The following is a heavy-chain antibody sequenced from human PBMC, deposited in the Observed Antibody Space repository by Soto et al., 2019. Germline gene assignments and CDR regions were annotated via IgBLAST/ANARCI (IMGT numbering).Heavy chain of an antibody. D-gene: IGHD3-3*01. Sequence: QVQLVQSGAEVKKPGSSVKVSCKASGGTFSSYAISWVRQAPGQGLEWMGGIIPIFGTANYAQTFQGRVTITADESTSTAYMELSSMRSEDTAVYYCAREPTDYDFWSGYYTYYYYYGMDVWGQGTTVTVSS. CDR3: AREPTDYDFWSGYYTYYYYYGMDV. CDR2: IIPIFGTA. J-gene: IGHJ6*02. CDR1: GGTFSSYA. V-gene: IGHV1-69*01.